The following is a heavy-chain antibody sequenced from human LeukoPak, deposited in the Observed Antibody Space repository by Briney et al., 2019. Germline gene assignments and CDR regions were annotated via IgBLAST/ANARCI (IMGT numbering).Heavy chain of an antibody. Sequence: ASVKVSCKASGYTFTSYYMHWVRQAPGQGLEWVGIINPSGGSTSYAQKFQGRVTTTRDTSTSTIYMELSSLRSEDTAVYYCARVSDCSSTSCSTVPFQHWGQGTLVTVSS. D-gene: IGHD2-2*01. CDR2: INPSGGST. CDR3: ARVSDCSSTSCSTVPFQH. J-gene: IGHJ1*01. V-gene: IGHV1-46*01. CDR1: GYTFTSYY.